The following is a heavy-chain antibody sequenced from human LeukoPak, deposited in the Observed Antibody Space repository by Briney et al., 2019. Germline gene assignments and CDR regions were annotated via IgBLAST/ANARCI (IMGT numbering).Heavy chain of an antibody. CDR1: GGSISSGDHY. Sequence: SETLSLTCTVSGGSISSGDHYWSWIRQPPGKGLEWIGYIYYSGSTYYNPSLKSRVTISVDTSKNQFSLKLSSVTAADTAVYYCARGKGGSYPYYFDYWGQGTLVTVSS. D-gene: IGHD1-26*01. V-gene: IGHV4-30-4*08. CDR3: ARGKGGSYPYYFDY. J-gene: IGHJ4*02. CDR2: IYYSGST.